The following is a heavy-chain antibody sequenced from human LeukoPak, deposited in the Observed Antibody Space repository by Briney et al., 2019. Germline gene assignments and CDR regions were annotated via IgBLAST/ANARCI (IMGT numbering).Heavy chain of an antibody. J-gene: IGHJ4*02. CDR3: AKTDYLNYYDSSGYYYY. D-gene: IGHD3-22*01. CDR1: GFTFSDYY. CDR2: ISGSGGST. V-gene: IGHV3-23*01. Sequence: GGSLRLSCAASGFTFSDYYMTWIRQAPGKGLEWVSAISGSGGSTYYADSVKGRFTISRDNSKNTLYPQMNSLRAEDTAVYYCAKTDYLNYYDSSGYYYYWGQGTLVTVSS.